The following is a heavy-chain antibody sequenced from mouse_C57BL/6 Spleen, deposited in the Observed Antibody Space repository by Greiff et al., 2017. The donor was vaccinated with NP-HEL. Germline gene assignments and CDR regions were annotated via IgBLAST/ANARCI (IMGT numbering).Heavy chain of an antibody. CDR1: GYTFTSYW. CDR3: ARGDYDYDGYYFDY. Sequence: VKLQQPGAELVKPGASVKLSCKASGYTFTSYWMHWVKQRPGQGLEWIGMIHPNSGSTNYNEKFKSKATLTVDKSSSTAYMQLSSLTSEDSAVYYCARGDYDYDGYYFDYWGQGTTLTVAS. D-gene: IGHD2-4*01. V-gene: IGHV1-64*01. CDR2: IHPNSGST. J-gene: IGHJ2*01.